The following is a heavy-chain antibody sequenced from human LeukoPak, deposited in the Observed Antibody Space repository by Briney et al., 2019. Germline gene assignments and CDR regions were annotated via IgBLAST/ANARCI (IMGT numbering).Heavy chain of an antibody. D-gene: IGHD3-22*01. V-gene: IGHV3-23*01. CDR3: AKYHSMIRGYFDY. CDR2: ISGSGGST. J-gene: IGHJ4*02. Sequence: GGSLRLSCAASGFTFSSYAMSWVRQAPGKGLEWVSAISGSGGSTYYADSVKGRFTISRDNSKNTLYLQMNSLRAEDAAVYYCAKYHSMIRGYFDYWGQGTLVTVSS. CDR1: GFTFSSYA.